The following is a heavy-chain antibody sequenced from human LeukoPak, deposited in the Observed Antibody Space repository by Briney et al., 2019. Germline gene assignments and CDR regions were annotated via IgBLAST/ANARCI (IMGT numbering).Heavy chain of an antibody. J-gene: IGHJ3*02. Sequence: ASVKVSCKAAGYTFTSYDINWVRQATGQGLEWMGWMNPNSGNTGYAQKFQGRVTITRDTSISTAYMELSSLRSEDTALYYCARGLDDYEDAFDIWGQGTMVTVSS. D-gene: IGHD4-17*01. CDR1: GYTFTSYD. CDR3: ARGLDDYEDAFDI. V-gene: IGHV1-8*03. CDR2: MNPNSGNT.